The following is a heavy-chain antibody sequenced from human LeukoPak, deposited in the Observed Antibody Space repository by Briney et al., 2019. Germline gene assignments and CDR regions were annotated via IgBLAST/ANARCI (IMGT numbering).Heavy chain of an antibody. Sequence: SETLSLTCVVYGGSFSGYHWIWIRQPAGKGLEWIGRLYTSGSTNYNPSLKSRVSMSVDTSKKQFSLRLSSVTAADTAIYYCASDYFDRTGYYGFIYWGQGSLVTISS. J-gene: IGHJ4*02. CDR1: GGSFSGYH. D-gene: IGHD3-22*01. CDR3: ASDYFDRTGYYGFIY. CDR2: LYTSGST. V-gene: IGHV4-59*10.